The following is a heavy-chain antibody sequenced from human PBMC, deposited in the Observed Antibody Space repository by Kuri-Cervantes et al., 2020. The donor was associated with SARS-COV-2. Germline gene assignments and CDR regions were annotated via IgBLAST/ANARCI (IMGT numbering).Heavy chain of an antibody. CDR1: GFTFSSYG. CDR3: AKDRAGVHDF. D-gene: IGHD2-21*01. Sequence: GGSLRLSCAASGFTFSSYGMHWVRQAPGKGLEWVAVISYDGSNKYYADSVKGRFTISRDNSQNTLHLQMKSLRDEDTAIYYCAKDRAGVHDFWGQGTLVTVSS. V-gene: IGHV3-30*18. CDR2: ISYDGSNK. J-gene: IGHJ4*02.